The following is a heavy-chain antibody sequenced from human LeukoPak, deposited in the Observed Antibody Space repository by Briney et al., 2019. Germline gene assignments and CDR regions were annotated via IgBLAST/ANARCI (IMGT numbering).Heavy chain of an antibody. V-gene: IGHV3-21*01. CDR3: ASGVDYGDYNGY. Sequence: GGSLRLSCAASGFTFSSYSMNWVRQAPGKGLEWVSSISSSSSYIYYADSVKGRFTISRDNAKNSLYLQMNSLRAEDTAVYYCASGVDYGDYNGYWGQGTLVTVSS. D-gene: IGHD4-17*01. CDR2: ISSSSSYI. CDR1: GFTFSSYS. J-gene: IGHJ4*02.